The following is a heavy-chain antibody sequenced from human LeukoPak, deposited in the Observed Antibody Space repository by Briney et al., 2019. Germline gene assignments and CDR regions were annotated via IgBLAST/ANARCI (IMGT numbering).Heavy chain of an antibody. Sequence: ASVKVSCXASGYTFTSYGISWVRQALGQGLEWMAWISAYNGNTNYAQKLQGRVTMTTDTSTSTAYMELRSLRSDDTAVYYCARNAADYYDSSGYYEGDWFDPWGQGTLVTVSS. CDR2: ISAYNGNT. CDR1: GYTFTSYG. D-gene: IGHD3-22*01. CDR3: ARNAADYYDSSGYYEGDWFDP. V-gene: IGHV1-18*01. J-gene: IGHJ5*02.